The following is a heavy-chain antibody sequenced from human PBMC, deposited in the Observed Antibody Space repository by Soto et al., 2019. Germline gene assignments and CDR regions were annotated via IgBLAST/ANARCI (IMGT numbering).Heavy chain of an antibody. D-gene: IGHD3-3*01. CDR3: ATHITIFGVVSRRFSPPPAY. CDR2: IYSGGST. Sequence: GGSLRLSCAASGFTVSSNYMSWVRQAPGKGLEWVSVIYSGGSTYYADSVKGRFTISRDNSKNTLYLQMNSLRAEDTAVYYCATHITIFGVVSRRFSPPPAYWGQGTLVTVSS. CDR1: GFTVSSNY. J-gene: IGHJ4*02. V-gene: IGHV3-53*01.